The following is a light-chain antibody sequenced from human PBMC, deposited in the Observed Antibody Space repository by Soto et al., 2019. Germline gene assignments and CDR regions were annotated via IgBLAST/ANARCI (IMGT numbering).Light chain of an antibody. V-gene: IGKV3-15*01. Sequence: EVMMTQSPATLSVSPGERATLSCRASQSVGSNLAWYQQKPGQAPRLLIYDASTRASGIPARFSGSGSGTEFTLTISSLQSKDFAIYYCQQSKNWPPLTFGGGTKVDIK. J-gene: IGKJ4*01. CDR2: DAS. CDR1: QSVGSN. CDR3: QQSKNWPPLT.